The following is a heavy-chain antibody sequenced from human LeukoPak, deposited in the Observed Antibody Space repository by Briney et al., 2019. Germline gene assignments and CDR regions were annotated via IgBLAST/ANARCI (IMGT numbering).Heavy chain of an antibody. CDR2: IYSGGST. J-gene: IGHJ4*02. CDR3: AKAKGRIVVVPAAMGAPPDY. CDR1: GFTVNSNY. D-gene: IGHD2-2*01. Sequence: GGSLRLSCAASGFTVNSNYMSWVRQAPGKGLEWVSVIYSGGSTYYADSVKGRFTISRNNSKNTLYLQMNSLRAEDTAVYYCAKAKGRIVVVPAAMGAPPDYWGQGTLVTVSS. V-gene: IGHV3-53*01.